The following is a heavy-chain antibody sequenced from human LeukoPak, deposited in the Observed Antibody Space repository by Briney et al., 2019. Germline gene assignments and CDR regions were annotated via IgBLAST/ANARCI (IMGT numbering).Heavy chain of an antibody. V-gene: IGHV4-30-2*01. CDR1: GGSISSGGYY. Sequence: PSETLSLTCTVSGGSISSGGYYWSWIRQPPGKGLEWIGYIYHSGSTYYNPSLKSRVTISVDRSKNQFSLKLSSVTAADTAVYYCAREGENFDYWGQGTLVTVSS. D-gene: IGHD3-16*01. CDR2: IYHSGST. CDR3: AREGENFDY. J-gene: IGHJ4*02.